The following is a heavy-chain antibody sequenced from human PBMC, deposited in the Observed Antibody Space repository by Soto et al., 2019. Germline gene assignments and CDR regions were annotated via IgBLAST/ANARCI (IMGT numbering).Heavy chain of an antibody. V-gene: IGHV4-30-2*01. CDR3: AGGIAARPLGY. CDR2: IYHSGST. J-gene: IGHJ4*02. Sequence: QLQLQESGSGLVKPSQTLSLTCAVSGGSISSGGYSWGWIRQPPGKGLGWIGYIYHSGSTYYNPSLKGRVTISVDRSKNQFSLKLSSVTAADTAVYYCAGGIAARPLGYWGQGTLVTVSS. CDR1: GGSISSGGYS. D-gene: IGHD6-6*01.